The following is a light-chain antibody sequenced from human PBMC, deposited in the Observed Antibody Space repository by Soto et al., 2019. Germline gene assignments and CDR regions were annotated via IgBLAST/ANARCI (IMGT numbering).Light chain of an antibody. CDR3: SSYTSSTTWV. J-gene: IGLJ3*02. CDR2: EVS. CDR1: SSDVGAYNY. Sequence: QSALTQPASVSGSPGQSITISCTGTSSDVGAYNYVSWYQQHPGKAPKLMIYEVSYRPSGVSDRFSGSRSGNTASLTISGLQAEDESDYYCSSYTSSTTWVFGGGTKLIVL. V-gene: IGLV2-14*01.